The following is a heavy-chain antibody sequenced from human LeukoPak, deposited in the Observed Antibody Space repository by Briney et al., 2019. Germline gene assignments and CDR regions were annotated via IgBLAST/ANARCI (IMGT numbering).Heavy chain of an antibody. Sequence: GGSLRLSCAASGFTVSSNYMSWVRQAPGKGLEWVSAISGSGGSTYYADSVKGRFTISRDNSKNTLYLQMNSLRAEDTAVYYCASFGGYSSNSYAFDIWGQGTMVTVSS. V-gene: IGHV3-23*01. CDR1: GFTVSSNY. CDR3: ASFGGYSSNSYAFDI. CDR2: ISGSGGST. J-gene: IGHJ3*02. D-gene: IGHD6-13*01.